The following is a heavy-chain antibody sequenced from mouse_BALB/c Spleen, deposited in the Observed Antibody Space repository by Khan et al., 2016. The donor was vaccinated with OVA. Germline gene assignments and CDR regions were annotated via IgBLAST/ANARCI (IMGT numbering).Heavy chain of an antibody. CDR2: ISTYYGDS. D-gene: IGHD2-1*01. J-gene: IGHJ3*01. CDR3: ARGRGNYRFAY. V-gene: IGHV1S137*01. Sequence: QVKLQQSGAELVRPGVSVKISCKGSGYIFTDFSMHWVKRSHAKSLEWIGVISTYYGDSIYNQNFKDKATLTVEKSSSTAYMELARLTSEDSAIYYCARGRGNYRFAYWGQGTLVTVSA. CDR1: GYIFTDFS.